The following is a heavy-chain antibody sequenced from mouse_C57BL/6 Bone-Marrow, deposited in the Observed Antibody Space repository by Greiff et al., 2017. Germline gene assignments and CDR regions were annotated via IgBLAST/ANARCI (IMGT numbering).Heavy chain of an antibody. CDR1: GYTFTSYW. D-gene: IGHD1-1*02. CDR3: ARRVVGAPHAMDY. V-gene: IGHV1-69*01. CDR2: IYPSDSYT. Sequence: QVQLQQSGAELVMPGASVKLSCKASGYTFTSYWMHWVKQRPGQGLEWIGEIYPSDSYTNYNEKFKGKSTFTVAKSSSTAYMQLSSLTSEDYEVYYCARRVVGAPHAMDYWGQGTSVTVSS. J-gene: IGHJ4*01.